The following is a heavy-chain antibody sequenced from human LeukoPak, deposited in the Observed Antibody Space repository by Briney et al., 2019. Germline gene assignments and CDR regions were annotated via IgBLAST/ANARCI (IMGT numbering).Heavy chain of an antibody. Sequence: ASAKVSCKASGYTFTSYGISWVRQAPGQGLEWMGWISAYNGNTNYAQKLQGRVTMTTDTSTSTAYMELRSLRSDDTAVYYCARGPYYDYVWGSYRSPSFDYWGQGTLVTVSS. J-gene: IGHJ4*02. CDR2: ISAYNGNT. V-gene: IGHV1-18*01. D-gene: IGHD3-16*02. CDR1: GYTFTSYG. CDR3: ARGPYYDYVWGSYRSPSFDY.